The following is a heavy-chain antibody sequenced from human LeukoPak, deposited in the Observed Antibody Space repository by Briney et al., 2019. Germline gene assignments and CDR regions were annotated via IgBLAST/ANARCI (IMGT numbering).Heavy chain of an antibody. CDR1: GGSISSGGYY. CDR2: IYHSGST. V-gene: IGHV4-30-2*01. D-gene: IGHD5-18*01. J-gene: IGHJ3*02. Sequence: SETLSLTCTVSGGSISSGGYYWSWIRQPPGKGLEWIGYIYHSGSTYYNPSLKSRVTISVDRSKNQFSLKLSSVTAADTAVYYCARDHQRGYSYGYDAFDIWGQGTMVTVSS. CDR3: ARDHQRGYSYGYDAFDI.